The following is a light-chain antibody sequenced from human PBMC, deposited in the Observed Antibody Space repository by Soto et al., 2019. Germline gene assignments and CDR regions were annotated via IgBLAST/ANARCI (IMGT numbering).Light chain of an antibody. V-gene: IGLV2-14*01. CDR2: DVN. Sequence: QSALTQPASVSGSPGQSITISCTGTSSDVGGYNYVSWYQQHPGKAPKLMIYDVNNRPSGVSNRFSGSKSGNTASLTISGLKAEDEADYYCSSYTGSSTYVVFGGVTKVTVL. CDR3: SSYTGSSTYVV. J-gene: IGLJ2*01. CDR1: SSDVGGYNY.